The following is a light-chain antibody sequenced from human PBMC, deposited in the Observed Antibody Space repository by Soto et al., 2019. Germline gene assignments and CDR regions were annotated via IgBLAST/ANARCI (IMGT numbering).Light chain of an antibody. J-gene: IGKJ2*01. CDR3: QQSYSTLGT. V-gene: IGKV1-39*01. CDR1: QSISSY. CDR2: AAS. Sequence: DIQMTQSPSSLSASVGDRVTITCRASQSISSYLNWYQQKPGKAPKILIYAASSLQSGVPSRFSGSGSGTDFTLTISSLQPEDFATYYCQQSYSTLGTFGQVTKLEIK.